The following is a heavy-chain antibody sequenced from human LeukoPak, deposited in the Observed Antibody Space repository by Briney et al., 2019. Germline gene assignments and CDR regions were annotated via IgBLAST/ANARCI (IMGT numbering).Heavy chain of an antibody. V-gene: IGHV1-8*01. Sequence: ASVKVSCKXSGYTFTSYDINWVRQATGQGLEWMGWMNPNSGNTGYAQKFQGRVTMTRNTSISTAYMELSSLGSEDTAVYYCARGRGRIAARISNWFDPWGQGTLVTVSS. J-gene: IGHJ5*02. CDR2: MNPNSGNT. CDR3: ARGRGRIAARISNWFDP. D-gene: IGHD6-6*01. CDR1: GYTFTSYD.